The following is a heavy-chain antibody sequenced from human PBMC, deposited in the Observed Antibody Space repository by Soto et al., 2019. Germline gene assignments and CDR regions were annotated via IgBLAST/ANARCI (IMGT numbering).Heavy chain of an antibody. CDR2: ISSNGGST. CDR3: ARDRIAAAGHDAFDI. V-gene: IGHV3-64*01. Sequence: PVFCKATGKGLEYVSAISSNGGSTYYANSVKGRFTISRDNSKNTLYLQMGSLRAEDMAVYYCARDRIAAAGHDAFDIWGQGTMVTVSS. J-gene: IGHJ3*02. D-gene: IGHD6-13*01.